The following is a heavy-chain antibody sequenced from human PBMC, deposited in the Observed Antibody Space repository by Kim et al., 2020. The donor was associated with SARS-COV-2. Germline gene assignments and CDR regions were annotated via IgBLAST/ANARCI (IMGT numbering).Heavy chain of an antibody. CDR2: MNPKTGDT. D-gene: IGHD4-17*01. CDR3: ARADYGDSLDS. Sequence: ASVKVSCTASGYIFDRYDISWVRQATGQGLEWMGWMNPKTGDTGYAQRFQGRVTMTRNTSINTAYMELSSLRSDDTAVYYCARADYGDSLDSWGQGTRVT. J-gene: IGHJ4*02. CDR1: GYIFDRYD. V-gene: IGHV1-8*01.